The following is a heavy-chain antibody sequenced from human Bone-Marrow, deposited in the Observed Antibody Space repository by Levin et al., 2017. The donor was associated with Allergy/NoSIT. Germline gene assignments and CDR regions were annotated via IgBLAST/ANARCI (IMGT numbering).Heavy chain of an antibody. J-gene: IGHJ4*02. CDR3: AKDMCLRQTYFGGYGGDFDY. D-gene: IGHD2-21*01. CDR1: GFTFDDYA. Sequence: GGSLRLSCAGSGFTFDDYAMHWVRQAPGKGLEWVSGTNWNGGTIRYADSVKGRFTISRDNAKNSLYLQMDSLRPEDTALYYCAKDMCLRQTYFGGYGGDFDYWGQGTLVTVSA. V-gene: IGHV3-9*01. CDR2: TNWNGGTI.